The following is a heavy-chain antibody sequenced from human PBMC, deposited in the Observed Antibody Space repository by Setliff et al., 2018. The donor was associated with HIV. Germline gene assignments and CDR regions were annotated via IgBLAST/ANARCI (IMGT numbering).Heavy chain of an antibody. V-gene: IGHV4-59*08. D-gene: IGHD3-22*01. J-gene: IGHJ3*02. CDR2: IYYSGST. CDR1: GGSIRSYY. Sequence: SETLSLTCTVSGGSIRSYYWSWIRQPPGKGLEWIGYIYYSGSTNYNPSLKSRVTISVDTSKNQFSLRVNSVTAADTAVYYCARSLVPSGYYYGRHAFDIWGQGTKVTVSS. CDR3: ARSLVPSGYYYGRHAFDI.